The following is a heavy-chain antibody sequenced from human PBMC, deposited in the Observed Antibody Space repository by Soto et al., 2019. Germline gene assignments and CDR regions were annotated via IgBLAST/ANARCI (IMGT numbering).Heavy chain of an antibody. CDR3: AREEIITSYYYYGMDV. CDR1: GFTFSSYA. D-gene: IGHD3-16*01. Sequence: GGSLRLSCAASGFTFSSYAMHWVRQAPGKGLEWVAVISYDGSNKYYADSVKGRFTISRDNSKNTLYLQMNSLRAEDTAVYYCAREEIITSYYYYGMDVWGQGTTVTVSS. J-gene: IGHJ6*02. CDR2: ISYDGSNK. V-gene: IGHV3-30*04.